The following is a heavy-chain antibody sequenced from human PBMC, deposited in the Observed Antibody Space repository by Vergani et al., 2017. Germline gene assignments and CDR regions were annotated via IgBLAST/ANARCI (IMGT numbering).Heavy chain of an antibody. D-gene: IGHD3-3*01. J-gene: IGHJ3*02. Sequence: EVQLVQSGAEVKKPGESLTISCKGSGYSFTSYWIGWVRQMPGKGLGWMGIIYPGDSDTRYRPSFQGQVTISVDKSISTAYLQWSSLKASDTAMSYCARGPVFWSVYSKHAFDIWGQGTMVTVSS. CDR2: IYPGDSDT. CDR3: ARGPVFWSVYSKHAFDI. V-gene: IGHV5-51*01. CDR1: GYSFTSYW.